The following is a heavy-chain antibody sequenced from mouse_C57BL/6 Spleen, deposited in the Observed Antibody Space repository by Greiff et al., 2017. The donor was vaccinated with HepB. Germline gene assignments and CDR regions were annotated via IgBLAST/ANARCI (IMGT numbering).Heavy chain of an antibody. V-gene: IGHV1-80*01. Sequence: VQLQQSGAELVKPGASVKISCKASGYAFSSYWMNWVKQRPGKGLEWIGQIYPGDGDTNYNGKFKGKATLTADKSSSTAYMQLSSLTAEESAVYCCARSINTVVARGWYFDVWGTGTTVTVSS. CDR2: IYPGDGDT. J-gene: IGHJ1*03. CDR1: GYAFSSYW. D-gene: IGHD1-1*01. CDR3: ARSINTVVARGWYFDV.